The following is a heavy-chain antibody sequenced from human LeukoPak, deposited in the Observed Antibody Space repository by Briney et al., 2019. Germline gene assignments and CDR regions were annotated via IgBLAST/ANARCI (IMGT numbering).Heavy chain of an antibody. CDR3: ARLFPYGIAVAGTLDY. V-gene: IGHV5-51*01. CDR2: IYPGDSDT. D-gene: IGHD6-19*01. J-gene: IGHJ4*02. CDR1: GYSFTSYW. Sequence: GESLKIFCKGSGYSFTSYWIGWVRQMPGKGLEWMGIIYPGDSDTRYSPSFQGQVTISADKSISTAYLQWSSLKASDTAMYYCARLFPYGIAVAGTLDYWGQGTLVTVSS.